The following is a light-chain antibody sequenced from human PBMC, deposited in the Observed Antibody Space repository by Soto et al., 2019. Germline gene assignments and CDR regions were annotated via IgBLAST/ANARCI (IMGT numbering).Light chain of an antibody. V-gene: IGKV3-20*01. J-gene: IGKJ2*01. Sequence: EIVLTQSPGTLSVSPGERATLSCRASQSVSSSYLAWYQQKPGQAPRLLIYGASSRATGIPDRFSGSGSGTDFTLTISRLEPEDFAVYYCQQYGSSPYTFGQGTK. CDR2: GAS. CDR1: QSVSSSY. CDR3: QQYGSSPYT.